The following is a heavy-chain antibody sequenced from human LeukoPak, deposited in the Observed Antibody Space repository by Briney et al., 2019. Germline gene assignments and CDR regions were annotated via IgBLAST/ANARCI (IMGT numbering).Heavy chain of an antibody. J-gene: IGHJ3*02. V-gene: IGHV3-74*01. Sequence: PGGSLRLSCAASGFTFSAYWMHWVRQAPGKGLVWVSRINSDGFSITYADSVKGRFTISRDNAKNTLYLHMNSLRVEDTAVYYCARFYGGSAFDIWGQGTMVTVSS. CDR2: INSDGFSI. D-gene: IGHD3-16*01. CDR1: GFTFSAYW. CDR3: ARFYGGSAFDI.